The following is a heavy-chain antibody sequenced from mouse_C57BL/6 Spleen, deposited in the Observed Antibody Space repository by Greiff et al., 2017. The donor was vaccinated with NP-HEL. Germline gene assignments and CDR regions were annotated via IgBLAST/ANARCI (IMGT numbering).Heavy chain of an antibody. CDR3: AREDDYDYFDY. CDR1: GFTFSDYG. CDR2: ISSGSSTI. D-gene: IGHD2-4*01. V-gene: IGHV5-17*01. J-gene: IGHJ2*01. Sequence: EVKLMESGGGLVKPGGSLKLSCAASGFTFSDYGMHWVRQAPEKGLEWVAYISSGSSTIYYADTVKGRFTISRDNAKNTLFLQMTSLRSEDTAMYYCAREDDYDYFDYWGQGTTLTVSS.